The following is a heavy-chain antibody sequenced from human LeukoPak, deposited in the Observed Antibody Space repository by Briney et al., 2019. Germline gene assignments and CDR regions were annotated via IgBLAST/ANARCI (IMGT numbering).Heavy chain of an antibody. CDR2: IYYSGTT. D-gene: IGHD6-13*01. Sequence: SETLSLTCAVYGGSFSGYYWGWIRQPPGKGLEWIGNIYYSGTTYNNPSLKSRVTIDVDTSKNQFSLKLSSVTAADMAVYYCARVVRSSWTLFDYWGQGTLVTVSS. CDR1: GGSFSGYY. J-gene: IGHJ4*02. CDR3: ARVVRSSWTLFDY. V-gene: IGHV4-34*01.